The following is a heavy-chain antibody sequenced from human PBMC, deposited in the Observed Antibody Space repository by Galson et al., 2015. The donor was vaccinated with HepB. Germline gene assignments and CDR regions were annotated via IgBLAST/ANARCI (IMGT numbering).Heavy chain of an antibody. J-gene: IGHJ4*02. CDR3: AKSSLTGATDY. V-gene: IGHV6-1*01. CDR1: GDSVSSTITT. CDR2: TYYRSKWYS. Sequence: CAISGDSVSSTITTWNWIRRSPSRGLEWLGRTYYRSKWYSDYALSVKSRITINPDPSKNQISLQLNSVTAEDTAVYYCAKSSLTGATDYWGQGTLVTVSS. D-gene: IGHD5-24*01.